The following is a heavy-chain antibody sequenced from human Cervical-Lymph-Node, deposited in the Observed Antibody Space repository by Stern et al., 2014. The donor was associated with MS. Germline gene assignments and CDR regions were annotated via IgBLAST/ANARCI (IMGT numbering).Heavy chain of an antibody. D-gene: IGHD2-8*01. V-gene: IGHV3-30*03. J-gene: IGHJ4*02. CDR3: ARDYEDTSMLFDH. CDR1: GFTFSSYG. CDR2: ISYDGNHK. Sequence: VKLVQSGGAVVQPGRSLRLSCAASGFTFSSYGTHWVRQAPATGLAWVTVISYDGNHKYYAASVKGRFTISRDNSKNTLHLQMNSVTPDDTAIYYCARDYEDTSMLFDHWGQGTLVTVSS.